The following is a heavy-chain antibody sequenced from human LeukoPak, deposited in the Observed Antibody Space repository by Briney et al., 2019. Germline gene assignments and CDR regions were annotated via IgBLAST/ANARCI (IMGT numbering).Heavy chain of an antibody. D-gene: IGHD6-13*01. CDR3: ARRRLTYSSSWYNWFDP. Sequence: SETLSLTCTVSGGSISSSSYYWSWIRQPPGKGLEWIGEINHSGSTNYNPSLKSRVTISVDTSKNQFSLKLSSVTAADTAVYYCARRRLTYSSSWYNWFDPWGQGTLVTVSS. V-gene: IGHV4-39*07. CDR2: INHSGST. CDR1: GGSISSSSYY. J-gene: IGHJ5*02.